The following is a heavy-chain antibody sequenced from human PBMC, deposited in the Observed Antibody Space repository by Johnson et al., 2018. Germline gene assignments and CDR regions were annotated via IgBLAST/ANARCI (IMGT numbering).Heavy chain of an antibody. V-gene: IGHV3-74*01. CDR2: INSDGSST. D-gene: IGHD7-27*01. CDR1: GFTFSSYW. Sequence: VQLVESGGGLVQRGGSXRLSCAASGFTFSSYWMHWVRQAPGEGLVWVSCINSDGSSTTYEDSVKGRFTISRDNAKNTLYMQMNSLRVEDTAVYYCARDLGDAFDIWGQGTMVTVSS. J-gene: IGHJ3*02. CDR3: ARDLGDAFDI.